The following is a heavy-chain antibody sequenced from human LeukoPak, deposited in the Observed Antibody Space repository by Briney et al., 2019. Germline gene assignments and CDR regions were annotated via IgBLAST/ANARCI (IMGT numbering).Heavy chain of an antibody. CDR1: GGSISSGSYY. CDR2: IYTSGST. D-gene: IGHD3-3*01. CDR3: ARDETRHPYYDFWSGPPYV. J-gene: IGHJ6*04. V-gene: IGHV4-61*02. Sequence: SETLSLTCTVSGGSISSGSYYWSWIRQPAGKGLEWIGRIYTSGSTNYNPSLKSRVTTSVDTSKDQFSLKLSSVTAADTAVYYCARDETRHPYYDFWSGPPYVWGKGTTVTVSS.